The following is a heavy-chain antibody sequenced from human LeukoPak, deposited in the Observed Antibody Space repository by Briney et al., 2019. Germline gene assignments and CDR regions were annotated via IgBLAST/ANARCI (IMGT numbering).Heavy chain of an antibody. CDR2: VSGSGDTT. D-gene: IGHD3-16*01. Sequence: GESLRLSCAASGFPFSSYAMSWVRQPPGKGLEWVSGVSGSGDTTYYADSVKGRFTISRDNSKNTLYLQMDSLRAEDAAVYYCAKSDYYDESGHPSSLEYWGQGTLVTVSS. J-gene: IGHJ4*02. V-gene: IGHV3-23*01. CDR3: AKSDYYDESGHPSSLEY. CDR1: GFPFSSYA.